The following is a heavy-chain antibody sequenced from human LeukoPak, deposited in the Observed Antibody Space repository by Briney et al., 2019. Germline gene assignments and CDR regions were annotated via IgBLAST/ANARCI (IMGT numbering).Heavy chain of an antibody. V-gene: IGHV4-59*01. D-gene: IGHD6-13*01. J-gene: IGHJ4*02. CDR1: GGSISSYY. Sequence: PSETLSLTCTVSGGSISSYYWSWIRQPPGKELEWIGYIHYSGSTNYNPSLKNRVTMSVDTSKNQFSLKLTSVTAADTAVYYCARGGSSSSWPFYYWGQGTLVTVSS. CDR2: IHYSGST. CDR3: ARGGSSSSWPFYY.